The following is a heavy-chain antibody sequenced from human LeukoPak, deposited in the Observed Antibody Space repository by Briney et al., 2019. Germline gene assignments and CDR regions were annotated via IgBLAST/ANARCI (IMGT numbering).Heavy chain of an antibody. J-gene: IGHJ4*02. CDR2: IYSGGST. D-gene: IGHD3-10*01. V-gene: IGHV3-53*01. CDR3: ARSLRFGELSFDY. CDR1: GFTVSSNY. Sequence: PGGSLRLSCAASGFTVSSNYMSWVRQAPGKGLEWVSVIYSGGSTYYADSVKGRFTISRDNSKNTLYLQMNSLRAEDTAVYYCARSLRFGELSFDYSGQGTLVTVSS.